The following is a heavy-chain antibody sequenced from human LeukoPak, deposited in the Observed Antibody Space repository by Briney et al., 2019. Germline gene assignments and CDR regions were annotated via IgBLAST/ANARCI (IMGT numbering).Heavy chain of an antibody. CDR2: IYDSGSS. V-gene: IGHV4-59*01. J-gene: IGHJ4*02. Sequence: PSETLSLTCTVSGDSISGYYWSWIRQPPGKGLEWIGYIYDSGSSNYNPSLKSRVTISVDTSKNQFSLKLSSVTAADTAVYYCARDHDFYYGSGSYYPFGYWGQGTLVTVSS. CDR1: GDSISGYY. D-gene: IGHD3-10*01. CDR3: ARDHDFYYGSGSYYPFGY.